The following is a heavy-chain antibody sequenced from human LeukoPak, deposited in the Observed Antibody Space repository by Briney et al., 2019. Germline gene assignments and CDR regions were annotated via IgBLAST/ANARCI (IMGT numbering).Heavy chain of an antibody. Sequence: SETLSLTCTVSGGSITSNNYYWGWIRQPPGKGLEFIGSIYFGRTTYLTPSLKSRVSISVDTSKNQFSLKLSSVTAADTAVYYCARDRVYDSSGYRYRRAFDIWGQGTMVTVSS. D-gene: IGHD3-22*01. V-gene: IGHV4-39*07. CDR3: ARDRVYDSSGYRYRRAFDI. J-gene: IGHJ3*02. CDR1: GGSITSNNYY. CDR2: IYFGRTT.